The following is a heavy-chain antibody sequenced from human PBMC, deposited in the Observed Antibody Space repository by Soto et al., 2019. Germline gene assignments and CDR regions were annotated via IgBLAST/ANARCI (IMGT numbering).Heavy chain of an antibody. Sequence: SVKVSCKASGGTFSSYTISWVRQAPRQGLEWMGRIIPILGIANYAQKFQGRVTITADKSTSTAYMELSSLRSEDTAVYYCARDTAASDAFDIWGQGTMVTVS. CDR2: IIPILGIA. D-gene: IGHD2-15*01. V-gene: IGHV1-69*04. CDR1: GGTFSSYT. CDR3: ARDTAASDAFDI. J-gene: IGHJ3*02.